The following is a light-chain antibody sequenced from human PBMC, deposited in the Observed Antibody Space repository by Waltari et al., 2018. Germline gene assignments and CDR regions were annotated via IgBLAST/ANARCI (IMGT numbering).Light chain of an antibody. V-gene: IGLV2-14*03. J-gene: IGLJ3*02. CDR1: ASAVAFYNH. Sequence: QSALTQPASVSGSPGQSITISCTGTASAVAFYNHLSWYQQHPGKAPKVIIYDVSERPSGVSNRFSGSKSGNSAFLTISGLQAEDEADYYCNSYTGSSSWVFGGGTKLTV. CDR3: NSYTGSSSWV. CDR2: DVS.